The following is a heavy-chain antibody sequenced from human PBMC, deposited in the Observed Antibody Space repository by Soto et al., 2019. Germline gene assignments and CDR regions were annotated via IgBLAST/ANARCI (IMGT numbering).Heavy chain of an antibody. D-gene: IGHD5-12*01. CDR2: INSDGSST. CDR3: ARSGYDFFPFDY. Sequence: GGSLRLSCAASGFTFSSYWMHWVRQAPGKGLVWVSRINSDGSSTSYADSVKGRFTISRDNAKNTLYLQMNSLRAEDTAVYYCARSGYDFFPFDYWGQGTLVTVSS. CDR1: GFTFSSYW. V-gene: IGHV3-74*01. J-gene: IGHJ4*02.